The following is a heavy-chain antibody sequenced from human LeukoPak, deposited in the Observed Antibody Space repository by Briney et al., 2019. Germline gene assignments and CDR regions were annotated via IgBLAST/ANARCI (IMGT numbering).Heavy chain of an antibody. Sequence: PGGSLRPSCAASGFIFSNYGMHWVRQAPGKGLEWVALIYYDGTNKYYADSVKGRFTISRDNSKNTLFLQMNSLRVEDTAVYYCARQSTVATDWWGQGTLVTVSS. CDR3: ARQSTVATDW. J-gene: IGHJ4*02. D-gene: IGHD4-23*01. V-gene: IGHV3-33*01. CDR1: GFIFSNYG. CDR2: IYYDGTNK.